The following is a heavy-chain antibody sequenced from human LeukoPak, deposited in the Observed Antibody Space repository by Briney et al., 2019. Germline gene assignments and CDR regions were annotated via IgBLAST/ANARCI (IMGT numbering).Heavy chain of an antibody. J-gene: IGHJ6*02. Sequence: SETLSLTCTVSGGSISSGGYYWSWIRQHPGKGLEWIANIYYGGSTYYNPSLESRVTISVDTYTNQLSLKLSSVTAADTAVYFCTRTGGGSCSGGGCYLLYGMDVWGPGTTGTVSS. V-gene: IGHV4-31*03. CDR3: TRTGGGSCSGGGCYLLYGMDV. CDR2: IYYGGST. CDR1: GGSISSGGYY. D-gene: IGHD2-15*01.